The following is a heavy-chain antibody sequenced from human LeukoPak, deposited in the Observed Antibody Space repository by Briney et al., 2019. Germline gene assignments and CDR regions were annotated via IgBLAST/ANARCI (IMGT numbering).Heavy chain of an antibody. Sequence: GGSLRLSCAASGFTFSSYGMHWVRQAPGKGLEWVAVISYDGSNKYYADSVKGRFTISRDNSKNTLYLQMNRLTAEDTAVYYCARDLTRYSWYGEASDYWGQGALVTVSS. CDR1: GFTFSSYG. J-gene: IGHJ4*02. V-gene: IGHV3-30*03. CDR2: ISYDGSNK. D-gene: IGHD6-13*01. CDR3: ARDLTRYSWYGEASDY.